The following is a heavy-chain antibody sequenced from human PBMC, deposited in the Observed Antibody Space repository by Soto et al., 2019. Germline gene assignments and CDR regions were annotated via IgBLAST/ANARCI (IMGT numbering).Heavy chain of an antibody. V-gene: IGHV4-34*01. CDR3: AREKGYISDPKNFNY. J-gene: IGHJ4*02. D-gene: IGHD5-12*01. CDR2: INHNGST. CDR1: GGSFSGYY. Sequence: SETLSLTCAVYGGSFSGYYWSWIRQPPGKGLEWTREINHNGSTNYNPSLKSRVTISVDTSKNQFSLKLSSVTAADTAVYYCAREKGYISDPKNFNYWGQETLVTVAS.